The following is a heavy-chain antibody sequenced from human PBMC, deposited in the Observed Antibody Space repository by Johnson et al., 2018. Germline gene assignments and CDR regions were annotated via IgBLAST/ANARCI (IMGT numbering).Heavy chain of an antibody. J-gene: IGHJ6*03. CDR2: ISWNSGTI. Sequence: VQSGRSLRLSCAASGFTFDDYAMHWVRQAPGKGLEWVSGISWNSGTIAYADSVKGRFTISRDNAKNSLYLQMNSLRAKDTALYYCAKDKVTGGTYSEPRGSYYYYYYMDVWGKGTTVTVSS. D-gene: IGHD1-26*01. CDR3: AKDKVTGGTYSEPRGSYYYYYYMDV. CDR1: GFTFDDYA. V-gene: IGHV3-9*01.